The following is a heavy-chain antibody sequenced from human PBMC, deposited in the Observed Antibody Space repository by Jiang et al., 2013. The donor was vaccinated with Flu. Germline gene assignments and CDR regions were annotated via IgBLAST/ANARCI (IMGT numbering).Heavy chain of an antibody. CDR3: VKELNSGPYYWYFDL. D-gene: IGHD1-7*01. CDR1: GFSFTTFP. J-gene: IGHJ2*01. V-gene: IGHV3-64D*06. CDR2: ISSDGGST. Sequence: VQLVESGGGLVQPGGSLRLSCSASGFSFTTFPMHWVRQAAGKGLEYVSTISSDGGSTYYADSMKGRFTISRDNSKNTLYLQMSSLRTEDTAMYHCVKELNSGPYYWYFDLWGRGTLVTVAS.